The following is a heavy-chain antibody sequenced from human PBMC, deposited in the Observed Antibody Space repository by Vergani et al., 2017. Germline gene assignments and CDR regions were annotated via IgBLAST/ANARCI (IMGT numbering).Heavy chain of an antibody. J-gene: IGHJ4*02. Sequence: QVQLQESGPGLVKPSQTLSLTCTVSGGSINSGDYYWSWIRQTPGKGLEWIGYIAHTGASYYNPSLRSRLSISLDTSRNQFSLKLTSVTAEDTAVYFCAREELRFSRTLDSWGQGTQVTVSS. D-gene: IGHD5-12*01. V-gene: IGHV4-30-4*08. CDR2: IAHTGAS. CDR3: AREELRFSRTLDS. CDR1: GGSINSGDYY.